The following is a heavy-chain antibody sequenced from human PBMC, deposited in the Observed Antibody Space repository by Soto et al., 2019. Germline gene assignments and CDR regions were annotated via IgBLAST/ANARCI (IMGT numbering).Heavy chain of an antibody. CDR3: ARDMGTTVSRPMDY. D-gene: IGHD4-17*01. Sequence: QVQLVESGGGVVQPGRSLRLSCAVSGFTFSSYAMHWVRQAPGKGLEWVADISDDGSTKYYAESVKGRFTISKDKSKNTLYLQMNSLRAEDTAVYYCARDMGTTVSRPMDYWGQGTLVTVSS. CDR1: GFTFSSYA. CDR2: ISDDGSTK. J-gene: IGHJ4*01. V-gene: IGHV3-30-3*01.